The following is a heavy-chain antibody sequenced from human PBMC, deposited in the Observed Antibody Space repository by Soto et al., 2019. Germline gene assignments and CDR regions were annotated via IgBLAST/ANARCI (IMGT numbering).Heavy chain of an antibody. CDR3: AKESGSYPEYYFHY. J-gene: IGHJ4*02. CDR1: GYTFTGYA. D-gene: IGHD1-26*01. Sequence: ASVKVSCKASGYTFTGYAMHWVRQAPGQRLEWMGWINGGNGNTKYSQKLQGRVIITRDTAASTAYMELSSLRSEDTAVYYCAKESGSYPEYYFHYWGQGTLVTVSS. CDR2: INGGNGNT. V-gene: IGHV1-3*01.